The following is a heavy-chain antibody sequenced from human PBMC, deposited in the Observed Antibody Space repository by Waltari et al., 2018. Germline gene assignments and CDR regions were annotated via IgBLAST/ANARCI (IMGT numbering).Heavy chain of an antibody. V-gene: IGHV4-34*01. J-gene: IGHJ4*02. Sequence: QVQLQQWGAGLLKPSETLSLTCAVYGGSFSGYYWSWIRQPPGKGLEWIGEINHSGSTTYNPSLKSRVTISVDTSKNQFSLKLSSVTAADTAVYYCARGGYCSSTSCYSAAAEDYWGQGTLVTVSS. CDR3: ARGGYCSSTSCYSAAAEDY. CDR2: INHSGST. CDR1: GGSFSGYY. D-gene: IGHD2-2*01.